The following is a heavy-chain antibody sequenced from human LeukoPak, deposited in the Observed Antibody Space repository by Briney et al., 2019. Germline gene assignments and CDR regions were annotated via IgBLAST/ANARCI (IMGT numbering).Heavy chain of an antibody. CDR1: GDSMSNGGYF. Sequence: SETLSLTCTVSGDSMSNGGYFWSWIRQHPGKGLEWIGYIYYTGSTTYNPSLQSRVTISVDTSKNNFSLRLNPVTAADTAIYFCARGLPGARIPYHFDSWGQGTLVAVSS. V-gene: IGHV4-31*03. J-gene: IGHJ4*02. D-gene: IGHD1-1*01. CDR3: ARGLPGARIPYHFDS. CDR2: IYYTGST.